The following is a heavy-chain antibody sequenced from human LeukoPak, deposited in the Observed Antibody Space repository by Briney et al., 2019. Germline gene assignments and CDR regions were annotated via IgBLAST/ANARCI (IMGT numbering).Heavy chain of an antibody. J-gene: IGHJ4*02. CDR1: GGSISSYY. V-gene: IGHV4-4*07. Sequence: SETLSLTCAVSGGSISSYYWSWIRQPAGKGLEWIGRIYTSEPANYNPSLKSRVTMSVDTSKKQLSLKLNSVTAADTAVYYCAVVVITPYYFEYWGQGTLVTVSS. CDR2: IYTSEPA. CDR3: AVVVITPYYFEY. D-gene: IGHD3-22*01.